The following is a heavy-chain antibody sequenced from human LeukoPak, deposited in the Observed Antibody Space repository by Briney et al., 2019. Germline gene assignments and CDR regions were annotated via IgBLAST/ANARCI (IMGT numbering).Heavy chain of an antibody. CDR3: ASLYYDILTGYRHNWFDP. Sequence: PSETLSLTCAVYGGSFSGYYWSWIRQPPGKGLEWIGGINHSGSTNYNPSLKSRVTISVDTSKNQFSLKLSSVTAADTAVYYCASLYYDILTGYRHNWFDPWGQGTLVTVSS. CDR2: INHSGST. J-gene: IGHJ5*02. D-gene: IGHD3-9*01. CDR1: GGSFSGYY. V-gene: IGHV4-34*01.